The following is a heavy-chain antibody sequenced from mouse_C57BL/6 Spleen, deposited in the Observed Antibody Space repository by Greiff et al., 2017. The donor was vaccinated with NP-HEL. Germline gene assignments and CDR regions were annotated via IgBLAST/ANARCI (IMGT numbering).Heavy chain of an antibody. CDR3: ARGDYDYYYYAMDY. V-gene: IGHV1-69*01. J-gene: IGHJ4*01. CDR1: GYTFTTYW. D-gene: IGHD2-4*01. Sequence: VQLQQPGAELFMPGASVKLSCKASGYTFTTYWPPTSPHSPLPFLSFLFSIDPSSRYTNYNQQFKGKSTLTVDKSSSTAYMQLSSLTSEDSAVYYCARGDYDYYYYAMDYWGQGTSVTVSS. CDR2: IDPSSRYT.